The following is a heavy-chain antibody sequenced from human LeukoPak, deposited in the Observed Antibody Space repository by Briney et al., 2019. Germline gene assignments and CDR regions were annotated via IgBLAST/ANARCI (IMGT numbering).Heavy chain of an antibody. J-gene: IGHJ4*02. CDR2: ISAYNGNT. Sequence: GASVKVSCKASGYTFTSYGISWVRQAPGQGLEWMGWISAYNGNTNYAQKLQGRVTMTTDTSTSTAYMELRSLRSDDTAVYYCARDFKGSGSPTVGYWGQGTLVTVSS. CDR1: GYTFTSYG. V-gene: IGHV1-18*01. D-gene: IGHD3-10*01. CDR3: ARDFKGSGSPTVGY.